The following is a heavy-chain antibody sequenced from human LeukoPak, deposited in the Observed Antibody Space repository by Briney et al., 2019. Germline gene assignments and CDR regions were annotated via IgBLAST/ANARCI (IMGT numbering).Heavy chain of an antibody. D-gene: IGHD5-18*01. CDR2: IYYSGST. J-gene: IGHJ6*03. V-gene: IGHV4-39*07. Sequence: SETLSLTCTVSGGSISSSSNNWDWIRQPPGKGLERIGTIYYSGSTDYNPSLKSRVTISVDTSKNQISLKLSSVTAADTAVYYCARTTEGGYTYDYFYYYYMDVWGKGTAVTISS. CDR1: GGSISSSSNN. CDR3: ARTTEGGYTYDYFYYYYMDV.